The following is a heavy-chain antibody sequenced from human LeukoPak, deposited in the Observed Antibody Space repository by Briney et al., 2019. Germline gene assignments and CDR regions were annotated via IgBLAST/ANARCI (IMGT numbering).Heavy chain of an antibody. CDR2: INPNSGGT. V-gene: IGHV1-2*02. CDR1: GYTFTGYY. CDR3: ARDVRFLEWPNTDY. Sequence: ASVKVSCKASGYTFTGYYMHWVRQAPGQGLEWMGWINPNSGGTNYAQKFQGRVTMTRDTSISTAYMELSRLRSDDTAVYYCARDVRFLEWPNTDYRGQGTLVTVSS. J-gene: IGHJ4*02. D-gene: IGHD3-3*01.